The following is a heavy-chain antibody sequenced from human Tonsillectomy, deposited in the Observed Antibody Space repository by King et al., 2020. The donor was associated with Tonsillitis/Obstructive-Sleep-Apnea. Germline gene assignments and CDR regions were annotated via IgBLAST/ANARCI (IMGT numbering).Heavy chain of an antibody. D-gene: IGHD6-6*01. J-gene: IGHJ4*02. CDR2: IIPIFDIT. Sequence: QLVQSGAEVKKPGSSVKVSCKASGGTFSSYAISWVRQAPGQGLEWMGRIIPIFDITNYAQKFQGRVTITADKSTSTAYMELSSLRSEDTAVYYCARGGEQLVPLDYWGQGTLVTVSS. CDR3: ARGGEQLVPLDY. CDR1: GGTFSSYA. V-gene: IGHV1-69*09.